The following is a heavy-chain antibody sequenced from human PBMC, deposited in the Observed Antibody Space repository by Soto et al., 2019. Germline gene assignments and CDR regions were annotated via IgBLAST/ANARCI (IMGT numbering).Heavy chain of an antibody. V-gene: IGHV3-66*03. D-gene: IGHD3-10*01. CDR1: GVTVNTNY. J-gene: IGHJ5*02. Sequence: EVQLVESGGGLIQPGGSLRLSCAASGVTVNTNYMSWVRQSPGKGLEWVSLIESGGSIYYADSVKGRFTISRDNFKNTLSLQMSSLRDEDTAVYYCARDRTGEDPGGWFDPWGQGTLVTVSS. CDR2: IESGGSI. CDR3: ARDRTGEDPGGWFDP.